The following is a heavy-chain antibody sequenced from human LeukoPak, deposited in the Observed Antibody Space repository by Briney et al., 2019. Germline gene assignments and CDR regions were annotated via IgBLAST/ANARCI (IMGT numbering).Heavy chain of an antibody. D-gene: IGHD3-10*01. Sequence: SETLSLTCTVSGDSIRTYYWSWIRQPPGKGREWIGYIYYRVTSDYNPSLKSRVTMSVDMSTRQISLKLSSVTAADTAVYYCARAVGGDGSGSLWGPGTLVTVSS. V-gene: IGHV4-59*01. CDR2: IYYRVTS. CDR3: ARAVGGDGSGSL. J-gene: IGHJ4*02. CDR1: GDSIRTYY.